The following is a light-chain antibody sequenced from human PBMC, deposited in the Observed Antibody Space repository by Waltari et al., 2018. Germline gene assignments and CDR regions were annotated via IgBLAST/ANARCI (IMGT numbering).Light chain of an antibody. CDR2: SAS. CDR1: QDISSF. J-gene: IGKJ5*01. CDR3: QQLLTYPIS. Sequence: IQLTQSPSSLSASVGDRVAITCRASQDISSFLAWYQQIPGKAPKLLIYSASTLQSGVPSRFSGSGYGADLTLTISSLQPEDFATYYCQQLLTYPISFGQGTRLEIK. V-gene: IGKV1-9*01.